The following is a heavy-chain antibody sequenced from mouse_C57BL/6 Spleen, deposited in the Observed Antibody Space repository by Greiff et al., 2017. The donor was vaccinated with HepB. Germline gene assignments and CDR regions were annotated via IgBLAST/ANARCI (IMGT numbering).Heavy chain of an antibody. J-gene: IGHJ2*01. Sequence: VQRVESGAELVRPGTSVKMSCKASGYTFTNYWIGWAKQRPGHGLEWIGDIYPGGGYTNYNEKFKGKATLTAGKSSSTAYMQFSSLTSEDSAIYYCARGGGSSYVNYFDYWGQGTTLTVSS. CDR2: IYPGGGYT. CDR3: ARGGGSSYVNYFDY. V-gene: IGHV1-63*01. CDR1: GYTFTNYW. D-gene: IGHD1-1*01.